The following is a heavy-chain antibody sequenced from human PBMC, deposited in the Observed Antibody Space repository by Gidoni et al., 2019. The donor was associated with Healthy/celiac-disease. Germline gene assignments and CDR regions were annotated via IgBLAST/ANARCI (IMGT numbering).Heavy chain of an antibody. CDR3: ARGGVVPAAIFSWDWAIEWYFDY. D-gene: IGHD2-2*01. CDR1: GGTFSSYA. V-gene: IGHV1-69*06. J-gene: IGHJ4*02. CDR2: IIPIFGTA. Sequence: QVQLVQSGAEVKKPGPSVKVSCKASGGTFSSYAISWVRQAPGQGLEWMGGIIPIFGTANYAQKFQGRVTITADKSTSTAYMELSSLRSEDTAVYYCARGGVVPAAIFSWDWAIEWYFDYWGQGTLVTVSS.